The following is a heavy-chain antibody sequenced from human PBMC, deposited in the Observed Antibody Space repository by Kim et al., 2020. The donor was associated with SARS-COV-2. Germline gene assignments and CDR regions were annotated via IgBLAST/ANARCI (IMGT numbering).Heavy chain of an antibody. CDR3: ASLSGLYYYDSSGYYYV. CDR1: GGSISSSSYY. J-gene: IGHJ4*02. CDR2: ISYSGST. D-gene: IGHD3-22*01. Sequence: SETLSLTCTVSGGSISSSSYYWGWIRQSPGKGLEWIGSISYSGSTYYNPSLKSRVTISVDPSKNQFSLKLSSVTAADTALYYCASLSGLYYYDSSGYYYVWGQGALVTVSS. V-gene: IGHV4-39*01.